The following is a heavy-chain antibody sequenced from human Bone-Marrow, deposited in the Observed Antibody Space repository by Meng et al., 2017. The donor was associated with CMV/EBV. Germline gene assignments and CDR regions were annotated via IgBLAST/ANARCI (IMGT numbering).Heavy chain of an antibody. J-gene: IGHJ6*02. CDR2: INHSGST. CDR3: ARGHEHYGMDV. V-gene: IGHV4-34*01. Sequence: SETLSLTCAVYGGSFSGYYWSWIRQPPGKGLEWIGEINHSGSTNYNPSLKSRVTISVDTSKNQFSLKLSSVTAADTAVYYCARGHEHYGMDVWGQGTTATVSS. CDR1: GGSFSGYY.